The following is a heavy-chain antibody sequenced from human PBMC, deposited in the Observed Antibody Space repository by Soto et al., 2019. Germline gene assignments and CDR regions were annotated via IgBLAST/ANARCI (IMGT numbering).Heavy chain of an antibody. Sequence: ASVKVSCKASGYTFTSYYMHWVRQAPGQGLEWMGIINPSGDSTSYAQKFQGRVTMTRDTSTSTVYMELSSLSSEDTAVYYCARSYYDYVWGSYRSAHFDYWGQGTLVTVSS. D-gene: IGHD3-16*02. J-gene: IGHJ4*02. CDR3: ARSYYDYVWGSYRSAHFDY. V-gene: IGHV1-46*01. CDR1: GYTFTSYY. CDR2: INPSGDST.